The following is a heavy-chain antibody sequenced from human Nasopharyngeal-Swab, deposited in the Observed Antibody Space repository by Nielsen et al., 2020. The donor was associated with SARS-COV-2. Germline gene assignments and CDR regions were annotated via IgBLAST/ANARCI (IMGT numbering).Heavy chain of an antibody. V-gene: IGHV4-59*01. CDR3: ARGSVHDYGGSDFDY. Sequence: SETLSLTCTVSGGSISSYYWSWIRQPPGKGLEWIGYIYYSGSTNYNPSLKSRVTISVDTSKNQFSLKLSSVTAADTAVYYCARGSVHDYGGSDFDYRGQGTLVTVSS. CDR2: IYYSGST. CDR1: GGSISSYY. D-gene: IGHD4-23*01. J-gene: IGHJ4*02.